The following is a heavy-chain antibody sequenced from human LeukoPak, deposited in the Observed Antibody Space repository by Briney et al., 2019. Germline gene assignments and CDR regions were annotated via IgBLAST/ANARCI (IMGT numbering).Heavy chain of an antibody. CDR1: GGSISSTNW. CDR3: ATNDPTVTHFDY. V-gene: IGHV4-4*02. CDR2: ISLTGRT. D-gene: IGHD4-17*01. J-gene: IGHJ4*02. Sequence: SETLSLTCGVSGGSISSTNWWSWVRQPPGQGLEWIGEISLTGRTNYNPSLNGRVTMSLDESRNQLSLNLTSVTAADTAVYYCATNDPTVTHFDYWGQGTLVTVSS.